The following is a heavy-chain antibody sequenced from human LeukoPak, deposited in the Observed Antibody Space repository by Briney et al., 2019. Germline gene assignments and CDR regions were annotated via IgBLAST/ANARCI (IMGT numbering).Heavy chain of an antibody. CDR3: ARAGIAVTGTRYFQL. CDR1: GYTFTSYG. CDR2: ISAYNGNT. J-gene: IGHJ1*01. V-gene: IGHV1-18*01. Sequence: ASVKVSCKASGYTFTSYGISWVRQAPGQGLEWMGYISAYNGNTNYAQKLQGRVTMTTDTSTSTAYMELRSLRSDDTAVYYCARAGIAVTGTRYFQLWGQGTLVTVSS. D-gene: IGHD6-19*01.